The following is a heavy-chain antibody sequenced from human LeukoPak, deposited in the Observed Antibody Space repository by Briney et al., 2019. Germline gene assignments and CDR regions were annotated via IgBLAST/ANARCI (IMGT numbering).Heavy chain of an antibody. J-gene: IGHJ6*02. Sequence: SVQFSCKASGYTFTDYYMHWVRRAPGQGLEWMGWINPNSGGTNYAQKFQGRVTMTTDTSISTAYMEVSRLRSDDTAVYYCARVRIGQQLDKYYYYAMDVWGQGTPGSASS. CDR3: ARVRIGQQLDKYYYYAMDV. V-gene: IGHV1-2*02. CDR2: INPNSGGT. D-gene: IGHD6-13*01. CDR1: GYTFTDYY.